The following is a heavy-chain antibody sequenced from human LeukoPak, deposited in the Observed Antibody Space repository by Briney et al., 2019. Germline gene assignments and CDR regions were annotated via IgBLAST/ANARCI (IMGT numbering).Heavy chain of an antibody. CDR1: GGSISSYY. Sequence: PSETLSLTCTVSGGSISSYYWSWIRQPTGKGLEWIGYIYYSGSTNYNPSLRSRVTISVDTSKNQFSLKLSSVTAADTAVYYCARRGGSGSYYTWGQGTLVTVSS. D-gene: IGHD3-10*01. V-gene: IGHV4-59*08. CDR3: ARRGGSGSYYT. CDR2: IYYSGST. J-gene: IGHJ5*02.